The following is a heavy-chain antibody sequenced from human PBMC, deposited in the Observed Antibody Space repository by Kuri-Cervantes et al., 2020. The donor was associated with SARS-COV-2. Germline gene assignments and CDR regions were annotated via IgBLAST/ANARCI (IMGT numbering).Heavy chain of an antibody. J-gene: IGHJ6*02. V-gene: IGHV4-39*01. CDR3: ARGQGVFGEGGGGYYYYYGMDV. D-gene: IGHD3-10*02. Sequence: SETLSLTCTVSGGSISSSSYYWGWIRQPPGKGLEWIGSIYYSGSTYYNPSLKSRVTISVDTSKNQFSLKLSSVTAADTAVYYCARGQGVFGEGGGGYYYYYGMDVWGQGTTVTVSS. CDR1: GGSISSSSYY. CDR2: IYYSGST.